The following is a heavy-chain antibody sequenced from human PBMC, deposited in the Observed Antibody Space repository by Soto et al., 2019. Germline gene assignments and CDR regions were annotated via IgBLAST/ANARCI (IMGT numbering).Heavy chain of an antibody. V-gene: IGHV4-31*03. Sequence: SETLSLTCSVSGGSISSGGYYWSWIRQHSGKGLEWIGYIYYSGSTCYNPSLKSRVTISVDTSKNQFSLKLSSVTAADTAVYYCARDWVKVGATYNWFDPWGQGTPVTVSS. D-gene: IGHD1-26*01. J-gene: IGHJ5*02. CDR1: GGSISSGGYY. CDR2: IYYSGST. CDR3: ARDWVKVGATYNWFDP.